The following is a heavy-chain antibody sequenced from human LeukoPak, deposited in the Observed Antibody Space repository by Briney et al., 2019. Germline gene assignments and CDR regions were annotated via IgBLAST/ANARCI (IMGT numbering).Heavy chain of an antibody. Sequence: GGSLRLSCAASGFTFSSYAMHWVRQAPGKGLEWVAVISYDGSNKYYADSVKGRFTISRDNSKNTLYLQMSSLRAEDTAVYYCAITTVVTPYWGQGTLVTVSS. D-gene: IGHD4-23*01. CDR3: AITTVVTPY. V-gene: IGHV3-30-3*01. J-gene: IGHJ4*02. CDR2: ISYDGSNK. CDR1: GFTFSSYA.